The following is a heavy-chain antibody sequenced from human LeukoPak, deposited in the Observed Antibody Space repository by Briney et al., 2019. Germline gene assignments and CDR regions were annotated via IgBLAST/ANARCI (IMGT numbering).Heavy chain of an antibody. D-gene: IGHD6-13*01. CDR2: MNPNSGNT. CDR1: GYTFTSYD. V-gene: IGHV1-8*01. J-gene: IGHJ4*02. Sequence: GASVKVSCKASGYTFTSYDINWVRQATGQGLEWTGWMNPNSGNTGYAQKFQGRVTMTRNTSISTAYMELSSLRSEDTAVYYCAKLSSSWYSSLSSSPNTFDYWGQGTLVTVSS. CDR3: AKLSSSWYSSLSSSPNTFDY.